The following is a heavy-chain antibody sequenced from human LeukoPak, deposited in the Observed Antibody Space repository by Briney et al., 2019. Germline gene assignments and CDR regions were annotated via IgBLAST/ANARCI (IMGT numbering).Heavy chain of an antibody. Sequence: GGSLRLSCAASGFTFGTYNMNWVRQAPGKGREWVSSISTSSSYIYYADSVKGRFTISRDNAKNSLYLQMNSLRAEDTAVYYCARALLLDSYFDYWGQGTLVTVSS. CDR1: GFTFGTYN. CDR2: ISTSSSYI. D-gene: IGHD1-20*01. V-gene: IGHV3-21*01. J-gene: IGHJ4*02. CDR3: ARALLLDSYFDY.